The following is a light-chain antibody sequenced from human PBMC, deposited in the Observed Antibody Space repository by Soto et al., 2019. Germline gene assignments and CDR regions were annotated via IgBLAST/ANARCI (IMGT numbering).Light chain of an antibody. J-gene: IGKJ1*01. CDR1: QSVSRI. CDR3: QQYNNWPPWT. V-gene: IGKV3D-15*01. Sequence: EIVMTQSPATLSVSPGERATLSCRASQSVSRILAWYQQKPGPAPRLLIDGASTRATGIPARFSGSGSGTEFTLTISSLQSEDFAVYYCQQYNNWPPWTFGKGTKVEIK. CDR2: GAS.